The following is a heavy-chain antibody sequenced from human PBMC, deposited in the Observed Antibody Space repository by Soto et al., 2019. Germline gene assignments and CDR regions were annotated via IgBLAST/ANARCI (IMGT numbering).Heavy chain of an antibody. CDR3: AGDYYDSSGYDRPDY. J-gene: IGHJ4*02. D-gene: IGHD3-22*01. Sequence: ASVKVSCKASGYTFTGYYMHWVRQAPGQGLEWMGWINPNSGGTNYAQKFQSRVTMTRDTSISTAYMELSRLRSEDTAVYYCAGDYYDSSGYDRPDYWGRGTLVTVAS. V-gene: IGHV1-2*02. CDR1: GYTFTGYY. CDR2: INPNSGGT.